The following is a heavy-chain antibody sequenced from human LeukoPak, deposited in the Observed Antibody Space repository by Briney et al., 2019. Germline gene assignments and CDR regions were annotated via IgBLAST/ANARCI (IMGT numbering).Heavy chain of an antibody. V-gene: IGHV3-43*01. CDR1: GFKFDDYS. J-gene: IGHJ6*04. CDR3: AELGITMIGGV. CDR2: ISWDGGAT. D-gene: IGHD3-10*02. Sequence: PGGSLRLSCAASGFKFDDYSMHWVRQAPGKGLEWVSLISWDGGATYYADSVKGRFTISRDNAKNSLYLQMNSLRAEDTAVYYCAELGITMIGGVWGKGTTVAISS.